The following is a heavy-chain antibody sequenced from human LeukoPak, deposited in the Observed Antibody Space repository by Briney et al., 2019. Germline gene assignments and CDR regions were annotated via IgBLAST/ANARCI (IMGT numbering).Heavy chain of an antibody. V-gene: IGHV3-49*04. CDR3: TRVIVATKDY. CDR2: IRSKNYGGTT. D-gene: IGHD5-12*01. Sequence: GGSLRLSCTGSGFTFSDYAMNWVRQAPGKGLEWAGFIRSKNYGGTTEYAASVEGRFTISRDDSRGIAYLQMNSLKTEDTAVYYCTRVIVATKDYWGQGTLVTVSS. CDR1: GFTFSDYA. J-gene: IGHJ4*02.